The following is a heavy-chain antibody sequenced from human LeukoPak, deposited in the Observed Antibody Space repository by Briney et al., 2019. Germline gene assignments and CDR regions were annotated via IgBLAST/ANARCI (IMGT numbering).Heavy chain of an antibody. V-gene: IGHV3-9*01. CDR2: ISWNSGSI. Sequence: PGRSLRLSCAASGFTFDDYAMHWVRQAPGKGLEWVSGISWNSGSIGYADSVKGRFTISRDNAKNSLYLQMNSLRAEDTALYYCARAHPLTGDPQYYYYCMDVWGKGATVTVSS. CDR3: ARAHPLTGDPQYYYYCMDV. J-gene: IGHJ6*03. CDR1: GFTFDDYA. D-gene: IGHD7-27*01.